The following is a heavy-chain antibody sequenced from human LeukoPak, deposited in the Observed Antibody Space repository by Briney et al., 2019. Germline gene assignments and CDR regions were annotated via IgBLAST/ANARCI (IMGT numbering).Heavy chain of an antibody. J-gene: IGHJ4*02. CDR1: GFTVSSNY. V-gene: IGHV3-66*01. Sequence: GGSLRLSCAASGFTVSSNYMSWVRQAPGKGLEWVSVIYSGGSTYYADSVKGRFTISRDNSKNTLYLQMNSLRAEDTAVYYCARDVYDNSGYYANYWGQGTLVTVSS. CDR3: ARDVYDNSGYYANY. D-gene: IGHD3-22*01. CDR2: IYSGGST.